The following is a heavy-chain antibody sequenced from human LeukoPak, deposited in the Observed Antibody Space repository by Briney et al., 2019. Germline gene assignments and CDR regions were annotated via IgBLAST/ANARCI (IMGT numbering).Heavy chain of an antibody. V-gene: IGHV3-30*03. Sequence: PGGSLRLSCAASRFTFSSYGMHWVRQAPGKGLEWVAVISYDGRNKNYADSVKGRFTISRDNSKNTVYLQMNSPRAEDTAVYYCARVGGDILSGHRTGYYYAMDVWGQGTTVTVSS. CDR2: ISYDGRNK. J-gene: IGHJ6*02. D-gene: IGHD3-9*01. CDR1: RFTFSSYG. CDR3: ARVGGDILSGHRTGYYYAMDV.